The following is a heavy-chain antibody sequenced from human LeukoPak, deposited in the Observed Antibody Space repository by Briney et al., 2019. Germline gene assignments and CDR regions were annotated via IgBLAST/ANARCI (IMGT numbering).Heavy chain of an antibody. D-gene: IGHD2-2*01. CDR1: GGSISSGDYY. V-gene: IGHV4-30-4*08. CDR2: IYYSGST. J-gene: IGHJ1*01. CDR3: ARVVEVPAASPGYFQH. Sequence: SQTLSLTCTVSGGSISSGDYYWRWIRQPPGKGLEWIGYIYYSGSTYYNPSLKSRVTISVDTSKNQFSLKLSSVTAADTAVYYCARVVEVPAASPGYFQHWGQGTLVTVSS.